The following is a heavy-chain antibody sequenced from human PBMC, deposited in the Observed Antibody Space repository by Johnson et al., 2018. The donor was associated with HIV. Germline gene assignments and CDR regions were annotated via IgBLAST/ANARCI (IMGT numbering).Heavy chain of an antibody. CDR3: ARSWELGETAFDI. V-gene: IGHV3-20*04. J-gene: IGHJ3*02. D-gene: IGHD1-26*01. CDR1: GFTFDDYG. Sequence: VQLVESGGGVVRPGGSLRLSCAASGFTFDDYGMSWVRQGPGKGLEWVSGINWNGGSTGYADSVKGRFTISRDNSKNTLYLQMNSLRAEDTAVYYCARSWELGETAFDIWGQGTMVTVSS. CDR2: INWNGGST.